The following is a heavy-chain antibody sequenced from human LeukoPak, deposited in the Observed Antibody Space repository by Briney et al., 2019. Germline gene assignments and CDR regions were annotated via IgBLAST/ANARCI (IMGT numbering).Heavy chain of an antibody. CDR3: ARRVVVAAAPYYFDY. V-gene: IGHV3-74*01. D-gene: IGHD2-2*01. CDR1: GFTFSSYW. CDR2: INSDGSST. J-gene: IGHJ4*02. Sequence: QPGGSLRLSCAASGFTFSSYWMHWVRQGPGKGLVWVPRINSDGSSTNYADSVRGRFTISRDNAENTLYLQMNSLRVEDTAVYYCARRVVVAAAPYYFDYWGQGTLVTVSS.